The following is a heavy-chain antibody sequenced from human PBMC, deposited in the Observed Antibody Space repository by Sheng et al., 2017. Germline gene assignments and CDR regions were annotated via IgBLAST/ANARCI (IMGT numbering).Heavy chain of an antibody. CDR2: INHSGST. CDR1: GGSFSGYY. D-gene: IGHD3-3*01. V-gene: IGHV4-34*01. Sequence: QVQLQQWGAGLLKPSETLSLTCAVYGGSFSGYYWSWIRQPPGKGLEWIGEINHSGSTNYNPSLKSRVTISVDTSKNQFSLKLSSVTAADTAVYYCARMAEYYDFWSGSRCWFDYWGQGTLVTVSS. J-gene: IGHJ4*02. CDR3: ARMAEYYDFWSGSRCWFDY.